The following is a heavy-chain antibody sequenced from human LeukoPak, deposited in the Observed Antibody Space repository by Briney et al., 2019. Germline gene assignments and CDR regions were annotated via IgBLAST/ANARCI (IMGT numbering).Heavy chain of an antibody. J-gene: IGHJ4*02. D-gene: IGHD1-14*01. CDR3: ARHEPRNSPFDY. CDR2: IYYTGTI. CDR1: GASISRSTYY. Sequence: SETLSLTCADSGASISRSTYYWGWTRQTPGKGLEWIASIYYTGTIVYNPSLESRVTMSVDMSKNHFSLKLRSVTAADTAVYYCARHEPRNSPFDYWGQGTLVTVSS. V-gene: IGHV4-39*01.